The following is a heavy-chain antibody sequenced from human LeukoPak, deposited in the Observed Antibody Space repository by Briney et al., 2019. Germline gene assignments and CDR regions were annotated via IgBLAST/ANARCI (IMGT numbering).Heavy chain of an antibody. Sequence: SETLSLTCAVYGGSFSGYYWSWIRQPPGKGLEWIGEINHSGGTNYNPSLKSRVTISVDTSKNQFSLKLSSVTAADTAVYYCARGLHRGYYFDYWGQGTLVTVSS. J-gene: IGHJ4*02. D-gene: IGHD3-10*01. CDR2: INHSGGT. CDR3: ARGLHRGYYFDY. CDR1: GGSFSGYY. V-gene: IGHV4-34*01.